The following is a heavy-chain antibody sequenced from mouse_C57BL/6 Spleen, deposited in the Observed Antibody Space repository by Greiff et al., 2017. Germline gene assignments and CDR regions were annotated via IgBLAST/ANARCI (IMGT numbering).Heavy chain of an antibody. J-gene: IGHJ4*01. CDR3: TRGDSNYEGYYAMDY. D-gene: IGHD2-5*01. Sequence: EVQLQESGEGLVKPGGSLKLSCAASGFTFSSYAMSWVRQTPEKRLEWVAYISSGGDYIYYADTVKGRFTISRDNARKTLYLQMSSLKSEDTAMYYCTRGDSNYEGYYAMDYWGQGTSVTVSS. CDR1: GFTFSSYA. V-gene: IGHV5-9-1*02. CDR2: ISSGGDYI.